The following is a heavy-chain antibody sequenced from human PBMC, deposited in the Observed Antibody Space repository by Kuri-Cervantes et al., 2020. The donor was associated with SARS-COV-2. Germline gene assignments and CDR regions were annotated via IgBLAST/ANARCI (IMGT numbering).Heavy chain of an antibody. Sequence: GESLKISCAAPGFTFSSYEMNWVRQAPGKGLEWVSYISSSGSTIYYADSVKGRFTISRDNAKNSLYLQMNSLRDEDTAVYYCARDANYGSRLPRKFDYWGREPWSPSPQ. V-gene: IGHV3-48*03. J-gene: IGHJ4*02. CDR2: ISSSGSTI. CDR3: ARDANYGSRLPRKFDY. CDR1: GFTFSSYE. D-gene: IGHD5-12*01.